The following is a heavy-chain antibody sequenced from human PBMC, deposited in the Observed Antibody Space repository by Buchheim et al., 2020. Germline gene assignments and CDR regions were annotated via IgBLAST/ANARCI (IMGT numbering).Heavy chain of an antibody. CDR2: ISHSGST. Sequence: QLQLRESGPGLVKPSQTLSLTCAVSGGSISSGGYSWSWIRQPPGQGLEWIGYISHSGSTYYNPSLKSRVTISVDRSKNQFSLKLSSVTAADTAVYYCARFHSSGWKFDYWGQGTL. J-gene: IGHJ4*02. V-gene: IGHV4-30-2*01. CDR1: GGSISSGGYS. D-gene: IGHD6-19*01. CDR3: ARFHSSGWKFDY.